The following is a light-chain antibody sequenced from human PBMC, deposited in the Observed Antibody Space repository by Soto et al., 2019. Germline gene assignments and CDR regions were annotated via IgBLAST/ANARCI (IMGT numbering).Light chain of an antibody. V-gene: IGLV2-14*03. J-gene: IGLJ1*01. CDR2: DVT. CDR1: SSDVGNNNY. Sequence: QSALTQPASVSGSPGQSITISCTGTSSDVGNNNYVSWYQHNPGRAPKVMICDVTNRPSGVSNRFSGSKSGITASLTISGLQAEDEADYYCSSFTGSSYVFGTGTKLTVL. CDR3: SSFTGSSYV.